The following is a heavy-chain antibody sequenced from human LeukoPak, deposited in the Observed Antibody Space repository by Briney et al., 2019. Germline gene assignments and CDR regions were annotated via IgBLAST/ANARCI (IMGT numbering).Heavy chain of an antibody. CDR3: ARDLDV. CDR1: GFTFSRYN. CDR2: ISSTGSYK. Sequence: GGSLRLSCAASGFTFSRYNMNWVRQSPGKGLEWVSPISSTGSYKYYADSVKGRFTISRDNARNSLYLQMNSLRAEDTAVYYCARDLDVWGQGTTVTVSS. J-gene: IGHJ6*02. V-gene: IGHV3-21*01.